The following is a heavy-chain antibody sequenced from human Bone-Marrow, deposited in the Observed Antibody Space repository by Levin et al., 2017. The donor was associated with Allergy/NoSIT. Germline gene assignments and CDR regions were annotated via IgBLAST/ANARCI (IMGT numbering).Heavy chain of an antibody. V-gene: IGHV3-23*01. CDR1: GFTFSSFP. D-gene: IGHD3-16*02. CDR2: ITSSAQTT. J-gene: IGHJ5*02. CDR3: AKVGNYDYTWGTYRPTSYYFNA. Sequence: GESLKISCAASGFTFSSFPMSWVRQAPGKGLEWVSAITSSAQTTHYADSVTGRFTISRDNSKNTLYLQMNSLRAEDTAVYYCAKVGNYDYTWGTYRPTSYYFNAWGQGTLVSVS.